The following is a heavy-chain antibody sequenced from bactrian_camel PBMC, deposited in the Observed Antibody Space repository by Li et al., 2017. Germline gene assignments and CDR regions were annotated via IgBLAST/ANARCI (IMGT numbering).Heavy chain of an antibody. Sequence: HVQLVESGGGSVQAGGSLRLSCAASGTGYYRRACMGWFRQVPGKEREGVASIYAGGSTYYADSVKGRFTISQDKAKSVVYLQMNSLKPEDTAMYYCAADRSHAYCRGTYCCDMSYWGQGTQVTVS. CDR1: GTGYYRRAC. J-gene: IGHJ4*01. CDR3: AADRSHAYCRGTYCCDMSY. D-gene: IGHD2*01. CDR2: IYAGGST. V-gene: IGHV3S53*01.